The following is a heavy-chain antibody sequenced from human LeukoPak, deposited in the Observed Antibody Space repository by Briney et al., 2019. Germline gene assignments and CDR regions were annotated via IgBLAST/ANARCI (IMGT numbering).Heavy chain of an antibody. CDR1: GFTFNDYA. J-gene: IGHJ4*02. D-gene: IGHD6-13*01. V-gene: IGHV3-9*03. CDR2: ISWNSRSI. CDR3: SWSTFDY. Sequence: GGSLRLSCATSGFTFNDYAMYWVRQAPGKGLEWVSGISWNSRSIAYADSVKGRFTISRDNAKNSLYLQMNSLRAEDMALEGSSWSTFDYWGQGTLVTVSS.